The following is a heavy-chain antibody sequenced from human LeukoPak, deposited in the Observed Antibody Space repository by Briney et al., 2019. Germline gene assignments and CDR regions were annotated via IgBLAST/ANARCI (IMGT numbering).Heavy chain of an antibody. CDR1: GYTFTSYG. V-gene: IGHV1-18*01. D-gene: IGHD2-15*01. CDR2: ISAYNGNT. Sequence: ASVKVSCKASGYTFTSYGISWVRQAPGQGLEWMGWISAYNGNTNYAQKLQGRVTMTTDTSTSTAYMELRSLRSDDTAVYYCARDQQDEPDYCSGGSCYGDLGYWGQGTLVTVPS. CDR3: ARDQQDEPDYCSGGSCYGDLGY. J-gene: IGHJ4*02.